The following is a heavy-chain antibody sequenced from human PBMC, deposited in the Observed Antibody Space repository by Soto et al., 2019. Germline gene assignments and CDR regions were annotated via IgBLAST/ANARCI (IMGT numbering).Heavy chain of an antibody. J-gene: IGHJ6*02. CDR1: GYSFTSYW. CDR3: ARLRHTYYYDSRGCCYYGMDV. V-gene: IGHV5-10-1*01. Sequence: GESLKISCKGSGYSFTSYWISWVRQMPGKGLEWMGRIDPSDSYTNYSPSFQGHVTISADKSISTAYLQWSSLKASDTAMYYCARLRHTYYYDSRGCCYYGMDVWGQGTTVTVSS. CDR2: IDPSDSYT. D-gene: IGHD3-22*01.